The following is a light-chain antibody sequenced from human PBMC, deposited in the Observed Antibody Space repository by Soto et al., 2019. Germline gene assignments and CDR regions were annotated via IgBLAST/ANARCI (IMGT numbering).Light chain of an antibody. CDR1: QHISVW. Sequence: DIQMTQSPSTLSASVGDGVTITCRASQHISVWLAWYQQRPGKASKFLIYDASNLETGVSSRFSGSGSGTEFTLTIRSLQPDDFATYYCQQYDSSSPTFGQGTELEIK. V-gene: IGKV1-5*01. CDR3: QQYDSSSPT. J-gene: IGKJ2*01. CDR2: DAS.